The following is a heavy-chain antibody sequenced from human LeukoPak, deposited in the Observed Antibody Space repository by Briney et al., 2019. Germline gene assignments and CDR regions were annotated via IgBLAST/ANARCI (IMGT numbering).Heavy chain of an antibody. Sequence: ASVKVSCKASGYTFTSYGISWVRQAPGKGLEWMGGFDPEDGETIYAQKFQGRVTMTEDTSTDTAYMELSSLRSEDTAVYYCATAPIVVVPAAINWYFDLWGRGTLVTVSS. D-gene: IGHD2-2*02. J-gene: IGHJ2*01. V-gene: IGHV1-24*01. CDR2: FDPEDGET. CDR1: GYTFTSYG. CDR3: ATAPIVVVPAAINWYFDL.